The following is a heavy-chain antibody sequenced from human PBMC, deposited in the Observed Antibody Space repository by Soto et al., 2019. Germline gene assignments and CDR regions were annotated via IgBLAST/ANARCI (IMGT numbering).Heavy chain of an antibody. CDR3: ARDRPEILNPTDHPMFDY. CDR1: GFTFSRNW. CDR2: IKSDGSST. J-gene: IGHJ4*02. V-gene: IGHV3-74*01. Sequence: EVQLVESGGGLVQPGGSLRLSCAASGFTFSRNWMHWVRQVPGKGLVWVSRIKSDGSSTAYADSVKGRFTISRDNAKNTLYLQMNSLRVEDTAVYYCARDRPEILNPTDHPMFDYWGQGTLVTVSS. D-gene: IGHD6-6*01.